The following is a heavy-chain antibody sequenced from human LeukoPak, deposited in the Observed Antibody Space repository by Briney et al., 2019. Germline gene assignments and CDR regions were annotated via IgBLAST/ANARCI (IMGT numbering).Heavy chain of an antibody. D-gene: IGHD1-7*01. CDR3: ARESRELFDY. CDR1: GFTFSGYW. J-gene: IGHJ4*02. CDR2: ISSSGSTI. Sequence: GGSLRLSCAASGFTFSGYWMSWVRQAPGKGLEWVSYISSSGSTIYYADSVKGRFTISRDNAKNSLYLQMNSLRAEDTAVYYCARESRELFDYWGQGTLVTVSS. V-gene: IGHV3-11*04.